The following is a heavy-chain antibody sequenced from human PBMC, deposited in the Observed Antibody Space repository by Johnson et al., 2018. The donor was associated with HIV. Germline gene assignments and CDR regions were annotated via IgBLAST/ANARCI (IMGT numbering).Heavy chain of an antibody. J-gene: IGHJ3*02. CDR2: INWDGDST. D-gene: IGHD3-9*01. Sequence: VQLVESGGGLVQPGGSLRLSCAASGFTFSSYWMSWVRQAPGKGLEWVSLINWDGDSTYYADSVKGRFTISRDNSKNSLYLQMNSLRPEDTGVYYCARGEGNYILTRGDAFDIWGQGTMVTVSS. V-gene: IGHV3-43D*03. CDR1: GFTFSSYW. CDR3: ARGEGNYILTRGDAFDI.